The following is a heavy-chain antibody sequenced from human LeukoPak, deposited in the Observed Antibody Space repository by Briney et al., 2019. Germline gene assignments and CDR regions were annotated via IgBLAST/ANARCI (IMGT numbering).Heavy chain of an antibody. J-gene: IGHJ3*02. CDR1: GYTFTSYY. Sequence: ASVKVSCKASGYTFTSYYMHWVRQAPGQGLEWMGIINPSGGSTSYAQKFQGRVTMTRDMSTSTVYMELSSLRSEDTAVYYCARDLSTMIVVGLGRNAFDIWGQGTMVTVSS. CDR2: INPSGGST. D-gene: IGHD3-22*01. V-gene: IGHV1-46*01. CDR3: ARDLSTMIVVGLGRNAFDI.